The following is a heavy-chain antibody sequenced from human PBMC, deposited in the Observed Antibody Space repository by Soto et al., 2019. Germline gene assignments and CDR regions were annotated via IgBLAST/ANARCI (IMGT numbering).Heavy chain of an antibody. Sequence: QVQLQESGPGLVKPSQTLSLTCTVSGGSISSGGYYWSCIRQHPGKGLEWIGYIYYGGSTYYTPSLNSRVTISVDTCKYEVSVKLSSVTAADTAVYSCAGRTRGYDSWSGQRDVWGQGTPVTVSS. CDR3: AGRTRGYDSWSGQRDV. J-gene: IGHJ6*02. D-gene: IGHD3-3*01. CDR1: GGSISSGGYY. CDR2: IYYGGST. V-gene: IGHV4-31*03.